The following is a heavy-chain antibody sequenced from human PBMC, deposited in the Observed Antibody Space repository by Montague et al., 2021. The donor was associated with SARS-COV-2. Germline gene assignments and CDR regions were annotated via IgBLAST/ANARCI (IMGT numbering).Heavy chain of an antibody. D-gene: IGHD2-15*01. V-gene: IGHV4-61*01. CDR3: ARGHCSGGFCYYGVALDV. CDR1: GASINIGTYY. CDR2: IHDSGTT. J-gene: IGHJ3*01. Sequence: SETLSLTCTASGASINIGTYYWTWIRQSPGKPLEWVGYIHDSGTTNYNPSLKSRVTILEDTSRNQFSLNLNSVTTADTAVYYCARGHCSGGFCYYGVALDVWGQGTMVTVS.